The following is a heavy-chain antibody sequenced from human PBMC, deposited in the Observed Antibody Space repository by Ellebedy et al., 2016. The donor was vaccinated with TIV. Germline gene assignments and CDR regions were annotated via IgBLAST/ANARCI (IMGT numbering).Heavy chain of an antibody. CDR3: ARGPRESITIFGVAPYNWFDP. CDR2: IWYDGSNK. CDR1: GFTFSSYG. V-gene: IGHV3-33*01. D-gene: IGHD3-3*01. J-gene: IGHJ5*02. Sequence: GESLKISXAASGFTFSSYGMHWVRQAPGKGLEWVAVIWYDGSNKYYADSVKGRFTISRDNSKNTLYLQMNSLRAEDTAVYYCARGPRESITIFGVAPYNWFDPWGQGTLVTVSS.